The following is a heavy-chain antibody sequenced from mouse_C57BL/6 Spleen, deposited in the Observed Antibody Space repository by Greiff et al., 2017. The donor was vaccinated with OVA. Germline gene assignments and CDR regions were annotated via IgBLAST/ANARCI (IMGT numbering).Heavy chain of an antibody. Sequence: EVQLQESGGGLVQPGGSLSLSCAASGFTFTDYYMSWVRQPPGKALEWLGFIRNKANGYTTEYSASVKGRFTISRDNSQSILYLQMNALRAEDSATYYCARRDGYDVGYFDVWGTGTTVTVSS. J-gene: IGHJ1*03. CDR2: IRNKANGYTT. V-gene: IGHV7-3*01. CDR1: GFTFTDYY. D-gene: IGHD2-2*01. CDR3: ARRDGYDVGYFDV.